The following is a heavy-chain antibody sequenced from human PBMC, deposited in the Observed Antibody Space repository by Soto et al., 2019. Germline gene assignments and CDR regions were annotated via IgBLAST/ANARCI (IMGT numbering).Heavy chain of an antibody. Sequence: SETLSLTCTVSGGSISSGGYYWSWIRQHPGKGLEWIGYIYYSGSTYYNPSLKSRVTISVDTSKNQFSLKLSSVTAADTAVYYCARDAQQLVNYYCYGMDVWGQGTTVTVSS. CDR1: GGSISSGGYY. J-gene: IGHJ6*02. D-gene: IGHD6-13*01. CDR2: IYYSGST. V-gene: IGHV4-31*03. CDR3: ARDAQQLVNYYCYGMDV.